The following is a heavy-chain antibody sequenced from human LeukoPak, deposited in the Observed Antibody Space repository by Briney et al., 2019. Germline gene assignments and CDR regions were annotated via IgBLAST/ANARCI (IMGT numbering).Heavy chain of an antibody. Sequence: GGSLRLSCAASGFTFNDYYMSWLRQAPGKGLEWLSYINIGGTNTHYADSVKGRFTISRDNAKKSLYLEMNNLRAEDTAVYYCATDGAGSDTWGQGVLVTVSS. J-gene: IGHJ5*02. CDR1: GFTFNDYY. CDR2: INIGGTNT. CDR3: ATDGAGSDT. V-gene: IGHV3-11*01.